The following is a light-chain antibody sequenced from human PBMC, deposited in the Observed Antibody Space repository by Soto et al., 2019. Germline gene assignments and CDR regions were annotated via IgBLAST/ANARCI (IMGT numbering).Light chain of an antibody. V-gene: IGKV3D-20*02. CDR1: QSVSGSD. CDR3: QQRSNWPPGIT. J-gene: IGKJ5*01. Sequence: EIVMTQSPASLSVSPGERATLSCRASQSVSGSDLAWYQQKPGQAPRLLISGVSNRATGTPDRFSGSGSGTDFTLTISSLEPEDFAVYYCQQRSNWPPGITFGQGTRLEIK. CDR2: GVS.